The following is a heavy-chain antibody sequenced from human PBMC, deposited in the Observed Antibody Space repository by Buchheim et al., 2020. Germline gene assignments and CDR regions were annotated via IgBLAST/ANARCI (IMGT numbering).Heavy chain of an antibody. CDR1: GGTFSSYA. D-gene: IGHD5/OR15-5a*01. J-gene: IGHJ4*02. Sequence: VQLVQSGAEVKKPGSSVKVSCKASGGTFSSYAISWVRQAPGQGLEWMGGILPTYGTANYAQRLLGRVTITADGSTSTAYMELSSLTSEDTAVYYCARDVYTKYIGYWGQGTL. CDR3: ARDVYTKYIGY. V-gene: IGHV1-69*01. CDR2: ILPTYGTA.